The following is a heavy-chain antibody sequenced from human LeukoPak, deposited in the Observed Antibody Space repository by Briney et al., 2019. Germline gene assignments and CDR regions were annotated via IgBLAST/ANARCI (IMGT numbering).Heavy chain of an antibody. Sequence: GTSLRLSCAASGFTFSSYAMHWVRQAPGKGLEWVAVIWYDGSNKYYADSVKGRFTISRDNSKNTVYLQMNSLRAEDTAVYYCAKDRPNSSSWTINDYWGQGTLVTVSS. CDR2: IWYDGSNK. CDR3: AKDRPNSSSWTINDY. CDR1: GFTFSSYA. V-gene: IGHV3-33*06. D-gene: IGHD6-13*01. J-gene: IGHJ4*02.